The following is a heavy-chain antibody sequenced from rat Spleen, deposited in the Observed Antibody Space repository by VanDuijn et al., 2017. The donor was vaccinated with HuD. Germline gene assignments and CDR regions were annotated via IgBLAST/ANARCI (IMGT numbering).Heavy chain of an antibody. J-gene: IGHJ2*01. Sequence: EVQLLESGGGLMQPGRSLKLSCAASGFTFSDYYMAWVRQAPTKGLEWVASISYDGGSTYYRDSVKGRFTISRDNAKNTLYLQMDSLRSEDTATYYCARHAGAPSYFDYWGQGVMVTVSS. CDR2: ISYDGGST. CDR3: ARHAGAPSYFDY. V-gene: IGHV5-20*01. D-gene: IGHD1-4*01. CDR1: GFTFSDYY.